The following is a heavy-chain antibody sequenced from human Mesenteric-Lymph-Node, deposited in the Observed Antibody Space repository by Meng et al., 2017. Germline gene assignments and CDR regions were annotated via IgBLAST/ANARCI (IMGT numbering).Heavy chain of an antibody. CDR3: ARVQEANGYVPGRVKPLRLAPDY. Sequence: GESLKISCAASGFTFSSYAMGWVRQAPGKGLEWVSAISGSGGSTYYADSVKGRFTISRDNAKNSLYLQMNSLRAEDTAVYYCARVQEANGYVPGRVKPLRLAPDYWGQGTLVTVSS. CDR1: GFTFSSYA. V-gene: IGHV3-23*01. D-gene: IGHD4-17*01. CDR2: ISGSGGST. J-gene: IGHJ4*02.